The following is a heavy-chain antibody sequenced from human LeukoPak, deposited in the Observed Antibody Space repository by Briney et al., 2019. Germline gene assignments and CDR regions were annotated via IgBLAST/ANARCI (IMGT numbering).Heavy chain of an antibody. CDR1: GSTFTSYY. CDR2: INPSGGST. Sequence: ASVKVSCKASGSTFTSYYMHWVRQAPGQGLEWMGIINPSGGSTSYAQKFQGRVTITADKSTSTAYMELSSLRSEDTAVYYCARDAYEGYSSGWYSDYWGQGTLVTVSS. CDR3: ARDAYEGYSSGWYSDY. J-gene: IGHJ4*02. D-gene: IGHD6-19*01. V-gene: IGHV1-46*01.